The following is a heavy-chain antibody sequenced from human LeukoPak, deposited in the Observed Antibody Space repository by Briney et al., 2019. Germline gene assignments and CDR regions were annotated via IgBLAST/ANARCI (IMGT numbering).Heavy chain of an antibody. CDR2: INPNSGGT. J-gene: IGHJ5*02. D-gene: IGHD2-15*01. CDR1: GYTFTGYY. Sequence: ASVKVSCKASGYTFTGYYMHWVRQAPGQGLEWMGWINPNSGGTNYAQKFQGRVTMTRDTSISTAYMELSRLRSDDTAVYYCARGAVVVAATKGVYNWFDPWGQGTLVTVSS. CDR3: ARGAVVVAATKGVYNWFDP. V-gene: IGHV1-2*02.